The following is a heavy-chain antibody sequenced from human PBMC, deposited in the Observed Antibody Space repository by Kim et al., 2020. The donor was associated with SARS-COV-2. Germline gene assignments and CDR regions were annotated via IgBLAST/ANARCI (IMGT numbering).Heavy chain of an antibody. Sequence: GGSLRLSCAVSGSSVRSSYMTWVRQAPGKGLEWVSAIHEAGSTYYADSVKGRFTISRDIPKDTLYLQMNSLRADDTAVYYCSRSTVGAYFDYWGQRSLV. CDR3: SRSTVGAYFDY. CDR1: GSSVRSSY. J-gene: IGHJ4*02. D-gene: IGHD1-26*01. V-gene: IGHV3-53*01. CDR2: IHEAGST.